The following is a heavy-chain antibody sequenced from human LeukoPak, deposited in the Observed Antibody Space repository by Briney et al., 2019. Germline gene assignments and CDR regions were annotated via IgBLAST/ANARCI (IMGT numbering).Heavy chain of an antibody. D-gene: IGHD3-16*01. V-gene: IGHV1-2*02. CDR2: INPNSGGT. J-gene: IGHJ3*02. Sequence: RASVKVSCKASGYTFTGYYMHWVRQAPGQGLEWMGWINPNSGGTNYAQKFQGRVTMTRDTSISTAYMELSRLRSDDTAVYYCVSNMITFGGVRAFDIWGQGTMVTVSS. CDR1: GYTFTGYY. CDR3: VSNMITFGGVRAFDI.